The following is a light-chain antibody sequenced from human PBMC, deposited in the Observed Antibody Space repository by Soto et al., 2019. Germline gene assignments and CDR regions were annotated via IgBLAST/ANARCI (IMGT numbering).Light chain of an antibody. Sequence: IPLTQSPPALSASVGDRVTISCRASQSISPFLNWYQCKPGKPPKLLIYDSSSLESGVPSRFSGSGSGTEFTLTISSLQPDDFTTYYCQQYNSYSWTFGQGTKVDIK. V-gene: IGKV1-5*01. CDR1: QSISPF. CDR2: DSS. CDR3: QQYNSYSWT. J-gene: IGKJ1*01.